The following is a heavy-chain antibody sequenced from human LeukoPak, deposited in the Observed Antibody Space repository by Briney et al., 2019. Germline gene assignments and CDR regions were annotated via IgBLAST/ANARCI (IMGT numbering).Heavy chain of an antibody. CDR3: ARETAARRPFDY. CDR1: GFTFSIYS. CDR2: ISSSSSYI. Sequence: GGSLRLSCAASGFTFSIYSINWVRQAPGKGLEWVSSISSSSSYIYYADSVKGRFTISRDNAKNSLYLQMNSLRAEDTAVYYCARETAARRPFDYWGQGTLVTVSS. D-gene: IGHD6-6*01. V-gene: IGHV3-21*01. J-gene: IGHJ4*02.